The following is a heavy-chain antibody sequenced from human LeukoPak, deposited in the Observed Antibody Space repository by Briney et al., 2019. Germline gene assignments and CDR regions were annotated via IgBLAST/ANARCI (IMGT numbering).Heavy chain of an antibody. V-gene: IGHV4-59*12. CDR1: GGSISSYY. J-gene: IGHJ4*02. CDR3: ATGPDYYNSSSYYSHY. CDR2: IYYSGST. D-gene: IGHD3-22*01. Sequence: PSETLSLTCTVSGGSISSYYWSWIRQPPGKGLEWIGYIYYSGSTNYNPSLKSRVTISVDTPKNQFSLKLNSVTAADTAVYYCATGPDYYNSSSYYSHYWGQGTLVTVSS.